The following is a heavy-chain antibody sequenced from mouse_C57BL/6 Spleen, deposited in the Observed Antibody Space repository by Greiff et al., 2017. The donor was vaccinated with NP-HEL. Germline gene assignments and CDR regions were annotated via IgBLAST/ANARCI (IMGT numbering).Heavy chain of an antibody. CDR2: ISSGSSTI. V-gene: IGHV5-17*01. J-gene: IGHJ4*01. Sequence: SGGGLVKPGGSLKLSCAASGFTFSDYGMHWVRQAPEKGLEWVAYISSGSSTIYYADTVKGRFTITTDNAKNTLFLQMTGLRAEDTAMYYCAREYAMDYWGQGTSVTVSS. CDR3: AREYAMDY. CDR1: GFTFSDYG.